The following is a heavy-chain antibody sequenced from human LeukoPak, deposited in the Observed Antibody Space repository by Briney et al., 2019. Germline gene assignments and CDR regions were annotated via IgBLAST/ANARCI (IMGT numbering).Heavy chain of an antibody. J-gene: IGHJ4*02. CDR2: INWSGGRT. D-gene: IGHD1/OR15-1a*01. Sequence: GGSLRLSCAASGFTFSSYVMSWVRQAPGKGLEWVSGINWSGGRTGYGDSLKGRFTISRDNAKNTLYLQMNSLRAEDTALYYCARDLTRTDNWGQGTLVTVSS. V-gene: IGHV3-20*04. CDR1: GFTFSSYV. CDR3: ARDLTRTDN.